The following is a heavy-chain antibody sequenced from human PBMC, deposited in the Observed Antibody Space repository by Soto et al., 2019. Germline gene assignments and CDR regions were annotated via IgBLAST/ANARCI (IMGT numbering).Heavy chain of an antibody. J-gene: IGHJ6*02. CDR1: VHTLYRYR. Sequence: GGSPTLYFEVAVHTLYRYRTNWAHPAAGKGLEWVSFITSSGSTTYYADSVKGRFTVSRDNVKNSLFLQMNSLRDEDTAVYYCARVAIASGGVIAVTYALDVWGQGT. CDR3: ARVAIASGGVIAVTYALDV. CDR2: ITSSGSTT. D-gene: IGHD3-16*02. V-gene: IGHV3-48*02.